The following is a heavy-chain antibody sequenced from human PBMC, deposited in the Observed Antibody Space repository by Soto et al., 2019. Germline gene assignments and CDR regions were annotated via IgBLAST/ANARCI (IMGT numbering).Heavy chain of an antibody. CDR2: ISGSGGST. J-gene: IGHJ5*02. CDR1: GFTFSSYA. Sequence: GWSLRLSCAASGFTFSSYAMSWVRQAPGKGLEWVSAISGSGGSTYYADSVKGRFTISRDNSKNTLYLQMNSLRAEDTAVYYCAKDRDGSSFRNNWFDPWGQGTLVTVSS. V-gene: IGHV3-23*01. D-gene: IGHD6-13*01. CDR3: AKDRDGSSFRNNWFDP.